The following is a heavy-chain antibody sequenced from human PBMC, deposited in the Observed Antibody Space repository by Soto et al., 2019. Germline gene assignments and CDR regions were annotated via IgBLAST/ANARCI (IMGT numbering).Heavy chain of an antibody. CDR2: ISGSGGST. V-gene: IGHV3-23*01. Sequence: EVQLLESGGGLVQPGGSLRLSCAASGFTFSSYAMSWVRQAPGKGLEWVSAISGSGGSTYYADSVKGRFTISRDNSKNTLYLQMNSLRAEDTAVYYCANDGPCYLYCSSTSFDYWGQGTLVTVSS. J-gene: IGHJ4*02. D-gene: IGHD2-2*01. CDR3: ANDGPCYLYCSSTSFDY. CDR1: GFTFSSYA.